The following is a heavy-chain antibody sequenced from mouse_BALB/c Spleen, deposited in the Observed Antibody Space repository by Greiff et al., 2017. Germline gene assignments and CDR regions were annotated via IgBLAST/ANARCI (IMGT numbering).Heavy chain of an antibody. J-gene: IGHJ4*01. CDR2: ISNGGST. V-gene: IGHV5-6-3*01. D-gene: IGHD4-1*01. CDR3: ARDGRMYAMDY. CDR1: GFTFSSYG. Sequence: DVKLVESGGDLVKPGGSLKLSCAASGFTFSSYGMSWVRQTPDKRLEWVATISNGGSTYYPDSVKGRFTISRDNAKNTLYLQMSSLKSEDTAMYYCARDGRMYAMDYWGQGTSVTVSS.